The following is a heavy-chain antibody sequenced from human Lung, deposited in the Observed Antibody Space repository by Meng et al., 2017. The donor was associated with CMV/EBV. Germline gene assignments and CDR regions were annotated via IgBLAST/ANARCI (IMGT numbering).Heavy chain of an antibody. CDR2: ISSSGSTI. V-gene: IGHV3-11*01. J-gene: IGHJ4*02. D-gene: IGHD2-21*01. CDR1: GFTFSDYY. Sequence: GGSXRLSCAASGFTFSDYYMSWIRQAPGKGLEWVSYISSSGSTIYYADSVKGRFTISRDNAKNSLYLQMNSLRAEDTAVFYCARDRCGGDCYLHDYWCQGTLVTVSS. CDR3: ARDRCGGDCYLHDY.